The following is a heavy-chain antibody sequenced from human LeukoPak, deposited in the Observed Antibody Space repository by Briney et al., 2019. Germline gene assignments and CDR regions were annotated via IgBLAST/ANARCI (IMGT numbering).Heavy chain of an antibody. V-gene: IGHV3-74*01. Sequence: PGGSLRLSCSVSGXAFSSYWMHWVRQAPGKGLVWASRINSDGSDTSYADSVKGRFTISRDNAKNTLYLQISSLRAEDTALYYCARDLRYYYDSSGYPDYWGQGTLVTVSS. CDR1: GXAFSSYW. CDR3: ARDLRYYYDSSGYPDY. J-gene: IGHJ4*02. D-gene: IGHD3-22*01. CDR2: INSDGSDT.